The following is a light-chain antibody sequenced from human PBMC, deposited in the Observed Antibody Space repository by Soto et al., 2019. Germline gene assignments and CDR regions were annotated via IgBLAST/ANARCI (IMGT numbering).Light chain of an antibody. Sequence: DIQMTQYPSTLSASVGDIITITCRASQSISSWLAWYQQKPGKAPKLLIYEASSSESGVPSRFSGSGSGTEFTLTISSLQPGDFATYYCQQYNSYPCTFGQGTKLEIK. CDR2: EAS. J-gene: IGKJ2*02. CDR1: QSISSW. V-gene: IGKV1-5*03. CDR3: QQYNSYPCT.